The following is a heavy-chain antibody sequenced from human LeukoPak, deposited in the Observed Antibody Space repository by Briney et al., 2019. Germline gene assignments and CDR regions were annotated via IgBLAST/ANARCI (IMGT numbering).Heavy chain of an antibody. J-gene: IGHJ4*02. CDR2: IRYDGSNK. CDR1: GFTFSSYG. V-gene: IGHV3-30*02. Sequence: GGSLRLSCAASGFTFSSYGMHWVRQAPGKGLEWVAFIRYDGSNKYYADSVKGRFTISRDNSKNTLYLRMNSLRAEDTAVYYCAKDGDFWSGYYIDYWGQGTLVTVSS. D-gene: IGHD3-3*01. CDR3: AKDGDFWSGYYIDY.